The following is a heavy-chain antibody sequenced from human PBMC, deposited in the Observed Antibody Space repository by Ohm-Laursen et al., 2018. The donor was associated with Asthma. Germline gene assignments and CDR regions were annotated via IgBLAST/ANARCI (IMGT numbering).Heavy chain of an antibody. CDR3: ARGRTDYGGNDPGAFDI. D-gene: IGHD4-23*01. J-gene: IGHJ3*02. Sequence: SSVKVSCKASGGTFSSYAISWVRQAPGQGLEWMGGIIPIFGTANYAQKFQGRVTITADESTSTAYMELSSLRSEDTAVYYCARGRTDYGGNDPGAFDIWGQGTMVTVSS. CDR1: GGTFSSYA. V-gene: IGHV1-69*01. CDR2: IIPIFGTA.